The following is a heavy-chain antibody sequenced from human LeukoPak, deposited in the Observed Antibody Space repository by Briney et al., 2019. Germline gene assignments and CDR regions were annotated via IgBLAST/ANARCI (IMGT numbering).Heavy chain of an antibody. J-gene: IGHJ3*02. CDR2: IYHSGST. D-gene: IGHD4-17*01. Sequence: SETLSLTCAVSGGSISSGGYYWSWIRPPPGKGLEWIGNIYHSGSTYYNPSLKSRVTISVDRSNNQFFLKLTSVTAADTAVYYCARAFPFDDYGDPDAFDIWGQGTMVTVSS. CDR3: ARAFPFDDYGDPDAFDI. CDR1: GGSISSGGYY. V-gene: IGHV4-30-2*01.